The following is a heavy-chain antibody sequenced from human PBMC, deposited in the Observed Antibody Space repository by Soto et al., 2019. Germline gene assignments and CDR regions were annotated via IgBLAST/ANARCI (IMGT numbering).Heavy chain of an antibody. CDR2: IIPIFGTA. CDR3: ARVGTVTFYYYYGMDV. D-gene: IGHD4-17*01. V-gene: IGHV1-69*13. J-gene: IGHJ6*02. CDR1: GGTFGSYA. Sequence: GASVKVSCKASGGTFGSYAISWVRQAPGQGLEWMGGIIPIFGTANYAQKFQGRVTITADESTSTAYMELSSLRSEDTAVYYCARVGTVTFYYYYGMDVWGQGTTVTVSS.